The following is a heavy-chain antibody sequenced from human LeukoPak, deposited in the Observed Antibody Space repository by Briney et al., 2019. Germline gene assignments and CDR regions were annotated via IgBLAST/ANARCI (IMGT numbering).Heavy chain of an antibody. CDR1: GFTFSSYA. D-gene: IGHD3-22*01. V-gene: IGHV3-30*04. CDR3: ARVMGTDYYDSSGYYLGGY. J-gene: IGHJ4*02. CDR2: ISYDGSNK. Sequence: GGSLRISCSASGFTFSSYALHRGRPAPGQGLEWVAGISYDGSNKYYADSVKGRFTISRDNSKNTLYLQMNSLRAEDTAVYYCARVMGTDYYDSSGYYLGGYWGQGTLVTVSS.